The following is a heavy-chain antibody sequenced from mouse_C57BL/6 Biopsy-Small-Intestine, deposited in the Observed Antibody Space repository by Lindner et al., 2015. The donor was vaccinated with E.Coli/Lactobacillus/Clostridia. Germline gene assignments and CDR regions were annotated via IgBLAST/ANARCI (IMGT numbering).Heavy chain of an antibody. CDR2: IRNKANGYTT. CDR3: ARYDWDGFAY. Sequence: VQLQESGGGLVQPGGSLNLSCAASGFTFTDYYMSWVRQPPGKALEWLGFIRNKANGYTTEYSASVKGRFTISRDNSQSILYLQMNALRAEDSATYYCARYDWDGFAYWGQGTLVTVSA. CDR1: GFTFTDYY. J-gene: IGHJ3*01. V-gene: IGHV7-3*01. D-gene: IGHD4-1*01.